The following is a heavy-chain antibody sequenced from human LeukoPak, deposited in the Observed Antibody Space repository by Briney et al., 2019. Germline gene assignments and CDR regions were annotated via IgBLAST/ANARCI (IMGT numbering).Heavy chain of an antibody. V-gene: IGHV4-59*11. Sequence: SETLSLICTVSGGSISSHYWSWIRQPPGKGLEWIGYIYYSGSTNYNPSLKSRVTISVDTSKNQFSLKLSSVTAADTAVYYCARGPVDPYNWFDPWGQGTLVTVSS. J-gene: IGHJ5*02. CDR3: ARGPVDPYNWFDP. CDR2: IYYSGST. CDR1: GGSISSHY.